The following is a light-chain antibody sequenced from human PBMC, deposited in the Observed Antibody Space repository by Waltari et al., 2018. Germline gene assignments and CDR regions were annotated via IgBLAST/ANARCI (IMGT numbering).Light chain of an antibody. CDR3: QQSFSSPWT. CDR1: QNIRTY. J-gene: IGKJ1*01. Sequence: DIQMTQSPSSLSASIGDTITVTCRASQNIRTYLNWYQQKPAKAPKLLIFGASSLPRGVPPRFSGSASGTEFTLTITNLQPDDFATYFCQQSFSSPWTFGQGTTV. CDR2: GAS. V-gene: IGKV1-39*01.